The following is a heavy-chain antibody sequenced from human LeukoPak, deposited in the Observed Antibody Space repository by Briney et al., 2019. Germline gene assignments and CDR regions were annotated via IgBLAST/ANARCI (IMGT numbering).Heavy chain of an antibody. CDR3: AKDKDYYDSSGSFDY. Sequence: GGSLRLSCAASGFTFDRHYMTWVRQDPGKGLEWVANIRQDGSVKNYVDSVKGRFTISRDNSKNTLYLQMNSLRAEDTAVYYCAKDKDYYDSSGSFDYWGQGTLVIVSS. CDR1: GFTFDRHY. D-gene: IGHD3-22*01. J-gene: IGHJ4*02. V-gene: IGHV3-7*03. CDR2: IRQDGSVK.